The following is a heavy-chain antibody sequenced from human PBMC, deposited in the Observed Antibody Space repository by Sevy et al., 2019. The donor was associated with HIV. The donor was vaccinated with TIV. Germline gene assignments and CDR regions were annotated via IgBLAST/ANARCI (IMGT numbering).Heavy chain of an antibody. V-gene: IGHV3-30*02. CDR3: ASGLAYWYFDL. J-gene: IGHJ2*01. D-gene: IGHD2-15*01. CDR1: GFTFSRYG. CDR2: IRYDGSNK. Sequence: VGSLRLSCAASGFTFSRYGMHWVRQSPGKGLEWVAFIRYDGSNKYFADSVKGRFTISRDNSDNTVFLQMNSLRAEDSAVYYCASGLAYWYFDLWGRGTLVTVSS.